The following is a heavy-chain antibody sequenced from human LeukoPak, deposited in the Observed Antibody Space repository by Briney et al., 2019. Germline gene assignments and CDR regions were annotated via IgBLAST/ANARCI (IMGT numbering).Heavy chain of an antibody. CDR1: GYTLTELS. Sequence: ASVKVSCKVSGYTLTELSMHWVRQAPGKGLEWMGGFDPEDGEAIYAQKFQGRVTMTEDTSTDTAYMELSSLRSEDTAVYYCATPPSGRYPPPFDYRGQRTLVTVSS. D-gene: IGHD1-26*01. CDR3: ATPPSGRYPPPFDY. V-gene: IGHV1-24*01. CDR2: FDPEDGEA. J-gene: IGHJ4*02.